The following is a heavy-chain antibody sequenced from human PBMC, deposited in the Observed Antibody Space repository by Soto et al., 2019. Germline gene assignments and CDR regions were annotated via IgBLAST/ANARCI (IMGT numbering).Heavy chain of an antibody. D-gene: IGHD3-10*01. J-gene: IGHJ4*02. CDR1: GFTFTSYA. Sequence: ASVKVSCKSSGFTFTSYAIHWLRQAPGQRPQWMGWINGGSGNTKYSQDFQGRVTFTRDTFATTAYLELSSLRSEDTAVYYCARVPPWGNSAGDYYIQHYDSXGQGTTVTVS. V-gene: IGHV1-3*01. CDR3: ARVPPWGNSAGDYYIQHYDS. CDR2: INGGSGNT.